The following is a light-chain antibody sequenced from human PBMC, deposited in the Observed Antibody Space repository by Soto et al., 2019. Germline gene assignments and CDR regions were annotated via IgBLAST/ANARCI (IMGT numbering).Light chain of an antibody. Sequence: DIQMTQSPSTLSGSVGDRVTITCRASQTISSWLAWYQQKPGKAPKLLIYKASTLKSGVPSRFSGSGSGTEFTLTISSLQPDDFATYYCQQYYDFWTFGQGTKVEMK. CDR3: QQYYDFWT. CDR2: KAS. V-gene: IGKV1-5*03. CDR1: QTISSW. J-gene: IGKJ1*01.